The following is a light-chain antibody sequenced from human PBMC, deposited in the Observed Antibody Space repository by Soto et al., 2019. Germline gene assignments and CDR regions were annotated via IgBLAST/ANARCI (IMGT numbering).Light chain of an antibody. V-gene: IGKV3-11*01. Sequence: EIVLTQSPATLSLSPGERATLSCRASQSVSSYLAWYQQKPGQAPRLLIYDASSRAPGVPARFSGSGSGTDFTLTISSLEPEDFAVYYCQQYGSSPITFGQGTKVDI. CDR3: QQYGSSPIT. CDR2: DAS. J-gene: IGKJ1*01. CDR1: QSVSSY.